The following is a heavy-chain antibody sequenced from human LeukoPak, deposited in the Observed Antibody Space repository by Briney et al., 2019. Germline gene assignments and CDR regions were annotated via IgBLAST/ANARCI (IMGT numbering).Heavy chain of an antibody. J-gene: IGHJ3*01. D-gene: IGHD4-17*01. Sequence: GGSLRLSCAASGFIFSSYAMNWVRQAPGKGLEWVSSISGSGSYIHHADSMKGRFTISRDNAKKSVYLHMSRLRAEDTAVYYCARGMGSGDYVANAFDFWGRGTTVSVS. V-gene: IGHV3-21*01. CDR3: ARGMGSGDYVANAFDF. CDR1: GFIFSSYA. CDR2: ISGSGSYI.